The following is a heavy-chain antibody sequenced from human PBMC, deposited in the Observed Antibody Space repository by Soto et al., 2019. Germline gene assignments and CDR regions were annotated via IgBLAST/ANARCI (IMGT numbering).Heavy chain of an antibody. D-gene: IGHD3-10*01. J-gene: IGHJ4*02. V-gene: IGHV1-46*01. CDR3: ARGGSGGFGELQPFDY. CDR1: GYTFATYY. Sequence: QVQLVQSGAEVKKPGASVKVSCKASGYTFATYYMHWVRQAPGQGLEWMGIINPSGGSTSYAQKCQGRVPMTRDTSTSTGYMELTSLTSEDTAVYYCARGGSGGFGELQPFDYWGQGTLVTVSS. CDR2: INPSGGST.